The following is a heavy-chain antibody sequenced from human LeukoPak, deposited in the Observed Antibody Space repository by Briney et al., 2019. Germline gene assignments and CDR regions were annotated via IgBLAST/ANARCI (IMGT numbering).Heavy chain of an antibody. CDR1: GFTFSSYS. V-gene: IGHV3-21*01. J-gene: IGHJ3*02. CDR2: ISSSSSYI. Sequence: GGSLRLSCAASGFTFSSYSMNWVRQAPGKGLEWVSSISSSSSYIYYADSVKGRFTIYRDNAKNSLYLQMKSLRAEDTAVYYCAREAISSGWYHDAFDIWGQGSMVTVSS. CDR3: AREAISSGWYHDAFDI. D-gene: IGHD6-19*01.